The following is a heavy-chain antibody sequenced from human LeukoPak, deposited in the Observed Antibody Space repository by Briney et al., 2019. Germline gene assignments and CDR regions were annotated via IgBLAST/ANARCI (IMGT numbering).Heavy chain of an antibody. J-gene: IGHJ3*02. CDR2: ISWSRYII. D-gene: IGHD2-15*01. CDR1: GFTFDEYA. Sequence: QPGGSLRLSCAASGFTFDEYAMHWVRQAPGKGLEWVSGISWSRYIIEYADSVRGRFTISRDNAKNSLFLQMNSLRAEDSAMYYCVRDHVGGSCVDCPLGDAFDTWGQGTMVTVSS. CDR3: VRDHVGGSCVDCPLGDAFDT. V-gene: IGHV3-9*01.